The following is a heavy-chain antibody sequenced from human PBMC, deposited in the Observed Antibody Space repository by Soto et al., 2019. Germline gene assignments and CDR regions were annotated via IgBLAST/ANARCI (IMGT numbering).Heavy chain of an antibody. V-gene: IGHV4-59*01. CDR1: GGSISSYY. J-gene: IGHJ4*02. CDR2: IYYSGST. Sequence: QVQLQESGPGLVKPSETLSLTCTVSGGSISSYYWSWIRQPPGKGLEWIGYIYYSGSTNYNPSLKSRVTISVDTSKNQFSLKLSSVTAADTAVYYCARDQAAVAGIGWYFDYWGQETLVTVSS. CDR3: ARDQAAVAGIGWYFDY. D-gene: IGHD6-19*01.